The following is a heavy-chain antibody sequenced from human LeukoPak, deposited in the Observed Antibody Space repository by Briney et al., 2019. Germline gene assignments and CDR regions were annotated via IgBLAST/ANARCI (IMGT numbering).Heavy chain of an antibody. D-gene: IGHD2-2*02. V-gene: IGHV4-4*09. CDR2: IYTSGST. Sequence: SETLSLTCTVSGGSISSYYWSWIRQPPGKGLEWIGYIYTSGSTNYNPSLKSRVTISVDTSKNQFSLKLSSVTAADTAVYYCARSWAPGYCTSTSCYNFDYWGQGALVTVSS. J-gene: IGHJ4*02. CDR3: ARSWAPGYCTSTSCYNFDY. CDR1: GGSISSYY.